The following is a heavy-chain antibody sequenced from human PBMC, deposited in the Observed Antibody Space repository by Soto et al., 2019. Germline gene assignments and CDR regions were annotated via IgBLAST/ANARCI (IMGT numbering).Heavy chain of an antibody. CDR3: APRGYSYGYAY. D-gene: IGHD5-18*01. CDR2: ISYSGST. J-gene: IGHJ4*02. Sequence: PSETLSLTCTVSGGSISSSYYYWGWIRQPPGKGLEWIGSISYSGSTYYNPSLKSRVTISVDTSKNQFSLKLSSVTAADTAVYYCAPRGYSYGYAYWGQGTLVTV. V-gene: IGHV4-39*01. CDR1: GGSISSSYYY.